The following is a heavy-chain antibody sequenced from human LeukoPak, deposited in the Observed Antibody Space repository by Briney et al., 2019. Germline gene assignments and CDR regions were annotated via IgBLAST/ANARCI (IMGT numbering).Heavy chain of an antibody. D-gene: IGHD5-24*01. CDR3: GRQPGLQNLKFDY. CDR1: EFTFSGYS. J-gene: IGHJ4*02. V-gene: IGHV3-48*01. CDR2: ISSSSSTI. Sequence: GGSLRLSCAASEFTFSGYSMNWVRQAPGKGLEWVSYISSSSSTIYYADSVKGRFTISRDNAKNSLYLQMNSLRAEDTAVYYCGRQPGLQNLKFDYWGQGTLVTVSS.